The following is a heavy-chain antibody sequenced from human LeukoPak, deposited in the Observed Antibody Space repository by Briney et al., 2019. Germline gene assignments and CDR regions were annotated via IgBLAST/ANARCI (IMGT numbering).Heavy chain of an antibody. Sequence: KPSETLSLTCTVSGDSISSYYWSWIRQPPGKGLEWIGYIYYSGSTNYNPSLKSRVTISIDTSKNQFSLKLNSVTAADTAVYYCARDRDSSTWYWFDPWGQGTLVTVSS. J-gene: IGHJ5*02. CDR2: IYYSGST. CDR3: ARDRDSSTWYWFDP. D-gene: IGHD6-13*01. CDR1: GDSISSYY. V-gene: IGHV4-59*01.